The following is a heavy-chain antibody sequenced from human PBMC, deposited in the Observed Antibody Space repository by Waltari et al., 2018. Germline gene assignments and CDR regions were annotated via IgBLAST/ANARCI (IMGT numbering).Heavy chain of an antibody. CDR3: ARDLYGDYAFDY. CDR1: GFTFNTFG. CDR2: IWFDGSNK. Sequence: QLQLVESGGGVVQPWRSLRLSCAASGFTFNTFGMHWVRQAPGKGLEWVAVIWFDGSNKDYADSVKGRFTISRDNSKNTLYLQMNSLRAEDTAVYYCARDLYGDYAFDYWGQGTLVTVSS. J-gene: IGHJ4*02. D-gene: IGHD4-17*01. V-gene: IGHV3-33*01.